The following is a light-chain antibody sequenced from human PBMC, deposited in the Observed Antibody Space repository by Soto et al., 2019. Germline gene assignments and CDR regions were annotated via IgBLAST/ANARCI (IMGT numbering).Light chain of an antibody. CDR2: GAS. CDR3: QQYNNWPGT. V-gene: IGKV3-15*01. J-gene: IGKJ1*01. Sequence: EIVLTQSPGTLSVSPGERATLSCRASQSVSSKLAWYQQKPGQAPRLLFYGASTGATGIPARFSGSGSETEFTLFICSLQSEDFAVYYCQQYNNWPGTFGQGTKVDIK. CDR1: QSVSSK.